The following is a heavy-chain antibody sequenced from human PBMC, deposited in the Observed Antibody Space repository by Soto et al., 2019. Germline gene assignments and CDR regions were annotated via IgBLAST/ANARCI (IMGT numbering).Heavy chain of an antibody. CDR2: INHSGST. CDR3: ERGAWEYSSSWYGRLNWFDP. V-gene: IGHV4-34*01. CDR1: GGSFSGYY. Sequence: KASETLSLTCAGYGGSFSGYYWSWIRQPPGKGLEWIGEINHSGSTNYNPSLKSRVTISVDTSKNQFSLKLSYVTAADTAVYYCERGAWEYSSSWYGRLNWFDPRGKGPLVTVSS. D-gene: IGHD6-13*01. J-gene: IGHJ5*02.